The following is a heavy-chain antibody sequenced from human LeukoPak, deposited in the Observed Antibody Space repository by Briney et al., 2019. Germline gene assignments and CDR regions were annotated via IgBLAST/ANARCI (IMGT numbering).Heavy chain of an antibody. CDR1: GGSFSGYY. J-gene: IGHJ4*02. CDR2: INHSGVT. D-gene: IGHD2-15*01. Sequence: SETLSLTCAVYGGSFSGYYWSWIRQPPGKGLEWIGEINHSGVTNYNPSLESRVTISVDSSENQFSLKLNSVTAADTAVYYCASRLGHCSGGSCYPHFDYWGQGTLVTVSS. V-gene: IGHV4-34*01. CDR3: ASRLGHCSGGSCYPHFDY.